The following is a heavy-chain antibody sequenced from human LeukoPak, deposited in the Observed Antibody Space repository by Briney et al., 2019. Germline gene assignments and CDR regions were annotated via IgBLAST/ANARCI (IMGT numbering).Heavy chain of an antibody. CDR2: IYTSGST. CDR1: GGSFSSYY. J-gene: IGHJ4*02. V-gene: IGHV4-4*09. D-gene: IGHD7-27*01. Sequence: PSETLSLTCAVYGGSFSSYYWSWIRQPPGKGLEWIGYIYTSGSTNYNPSLKSRVTISVDTSKNQFSLKLSSVTAADTAVYYCARQRDWGLGIDYWGQGTLVTVSS. CDR3: ARQRDWGLGIDY.